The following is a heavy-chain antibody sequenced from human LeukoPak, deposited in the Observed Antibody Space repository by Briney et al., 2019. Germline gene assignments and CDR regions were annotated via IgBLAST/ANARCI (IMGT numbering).Heavy chain of an antibody. D-gene: IGHD3-3*01. V-gene: IGHV3-23*01. CDR3: AKDFWSGYYPNC. J-gene: IGHJ4*02. CDR1: GFXFSSYA. Sequence: GGSLRLSCEASGFXFSSYAISWVRQAPGKGLEWVSGSGSGGSTYYADSVKGRFTISRDNSKNTLYLQMNSLRAEDTAVYYCAKDFWSGYYPNCWGQGTLVTVSS. CDR2: SGSGGST.